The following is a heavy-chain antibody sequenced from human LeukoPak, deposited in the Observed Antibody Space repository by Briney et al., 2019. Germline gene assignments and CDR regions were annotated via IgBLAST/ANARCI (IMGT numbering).Heavy chain of an antibody. Sequence: GGSLRLSCAASGFTFSGYWMSWVRQAPGKGLEWVANIKQDGSEKYYVDSVKGRFTISRDNAKNSLYLQMSSLRAEDTAVYYCARDLYRIVVVPHYFDYWGQGTLVTVSS. D-gene: IGHD3-22*01. J-gene: IGHJ4*02. V-gene: IGHV3-7*01. CDR2: IKQDGSEK. CDR1: GFTFSGYW. CDR3: ARDLYRIVVVPHYFDY.